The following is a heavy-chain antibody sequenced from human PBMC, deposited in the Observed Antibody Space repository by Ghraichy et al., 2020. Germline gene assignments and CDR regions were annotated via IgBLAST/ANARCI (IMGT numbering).Heavy chain of an antibody. CDR2: ISGDGRSI. CDR3: ARGLTSVDKGY. V-gene: IGHV3-74*01. D-gene: IGHD5-12*01. Sequence: GGSLRLSCAASGFTFSNYWMHWVRQAPGKGLVWVSRISGDGRSIDYADSVKGRFTASRDNAKNTLHLQMNSLTAEDTAVYYCARGLTSVDKGYWGQGTLVTVSS. CDR1: GFTFSNYW. J-gene: IGHJ4*02.